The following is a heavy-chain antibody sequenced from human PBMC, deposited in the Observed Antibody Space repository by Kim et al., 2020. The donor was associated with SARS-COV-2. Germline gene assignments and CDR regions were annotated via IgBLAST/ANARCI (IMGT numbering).Heavy chain of an antibody. CDR2: ICYDGSNK. V-gene: IGHV3-33*01. J-gene: IGHJ4*02. CDR3: ARPRLPQLLSYFDY. D-gene: IGHD2-2*01. Sequence: VGSLRLSCAASGFTFSSYGMHWVRQAPGKGLEWVAVICYDGSNKYYADSVKGRFTISRDNSKNTLYLQMNSLRAEDTAVYYCARPRLPQLLSYFDYWGQGTLVTVSS. CDR1: GFTFSSYG.